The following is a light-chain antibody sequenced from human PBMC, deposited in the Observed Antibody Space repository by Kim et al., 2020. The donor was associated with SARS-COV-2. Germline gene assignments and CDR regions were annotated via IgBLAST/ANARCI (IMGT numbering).Light chain of an antibody. Sequence: GQRVTICCSGSTSNMGKNFVAWYQQLPGTAPKLHIYDNDQWPSGIPDQFSGSRSGTSATLGITGLQTGDEGDYSCGTWDSSLRTTVFGGGTQLTVL. J-gene: IGLJ7*01. V-gene: IGLV1-51*01. CDR3: GTWDSSLRTTV. CDR2: DND. CDR1: TSNMGKNF.